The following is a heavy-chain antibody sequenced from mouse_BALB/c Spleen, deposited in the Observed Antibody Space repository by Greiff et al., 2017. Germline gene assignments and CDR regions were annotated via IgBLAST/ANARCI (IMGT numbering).Heavy chain of an antibody. D-gene: IGHD1-1*02. CDR3: ARGNYALYFDV. J-gene: IGHJ1*01. CDR1: GFTFSSFG. V-gene: IGHV5-17*02. Sequence: EVHLVESGGGLVQPGGSRKLSCAASGFTFSSFGMHWVRQAPDKGLEWVAYISSGSSTIYYADTVKGRFTISRDNPKNTLFLQMTSLRSEDTAMYYCARGNYALYFDVWGAGTTVTVSS. CDR2: ISSGSSTI.